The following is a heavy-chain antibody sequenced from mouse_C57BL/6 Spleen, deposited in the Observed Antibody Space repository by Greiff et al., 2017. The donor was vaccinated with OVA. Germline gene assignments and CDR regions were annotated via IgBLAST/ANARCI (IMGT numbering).Heavy chain of an antibody. CDR3: ARAVSTMVTTGGPAWFAY. D-gene: IGHD2-2*01. J-gene: IGHJ3*01. V-gene: IGHV1-52*01. CDR1: GYTFTSYW. Sequence: QVQLQQPGAELVRPGSSVKLSCKASGYTFTSYWMHWVKQRPIQGLEWIGNIDPSDSETHYNQKFKDKATLTVDKSSSTAYMQLSSLTSEDSAVYYCARAVSTMVTTGGPAWFAYWGQGTLVTVSA. CDR2: IDPSDSET.